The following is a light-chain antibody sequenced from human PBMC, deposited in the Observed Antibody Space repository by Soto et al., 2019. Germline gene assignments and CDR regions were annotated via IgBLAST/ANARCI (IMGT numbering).Light chain of an antibody. V-gene: IGKV1-5*01. CDR3: QQFSSYPLT. J-gene: IGKJ4*01. CDR1: QYVNSW. Sequence: DIQMTQSPSTVSASVGDTVTITCRASQYVNSWVAWYQQKPGQAPRLLIYDASSRATGIPDRFSGGGSGTDFTLTISRLEPEDFAVYYCQQFSSYPLTFGGGTKVDIK. CDR2: DAS.